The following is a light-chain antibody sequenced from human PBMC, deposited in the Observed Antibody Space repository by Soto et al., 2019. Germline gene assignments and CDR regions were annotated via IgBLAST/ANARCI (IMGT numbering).Light chain of an antibody. Sequence: VVMTQSPLSLPGTLGHPASISCTSTHSLGYADGNTYLQWFQQRPGQSPRRLIYKISNRDSGVPDRFSGSGSGTDFTLQISRVEAEDVGVYYCMQGTHWPLTFGQGTRLETK. J-gene: IGKJ5*01. CDR3: MQGTHWPLT. CDR1: HSLGYADGNTY. CDR2: KIS. V-gene: IGKV2-30*01.